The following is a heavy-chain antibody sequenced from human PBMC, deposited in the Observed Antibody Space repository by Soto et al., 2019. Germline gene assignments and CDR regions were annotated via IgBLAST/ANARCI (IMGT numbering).Heavy chain of an antibody. V-gene: IGHV4-39*07. Sequence: TSQPLSLTCTVSGVSISNSSYYLGWIRQPPGKGLEWIGSIYYSGSTYYNPSLKSRVTISVDTSKNQFSLKLSSVTAADTAVYYCARGGLVVVAATWFDPWGQGTLVTVSS. D-gene: IGHD2-15*01. J-gene: IGHJ5*02. CDR2: IYYSGST. CDR3: ARGGLVVVAATWFDP. CDR1: GVSISNSSYY.